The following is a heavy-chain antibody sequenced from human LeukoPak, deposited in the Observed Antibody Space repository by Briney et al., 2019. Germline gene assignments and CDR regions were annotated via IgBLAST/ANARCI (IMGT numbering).Heavy chain of an antibody. CDR1: GFTFSDYY. Sequence: PGGSLRLSCAASGFTFSDYYMSWVRQAPGKGLEWVSYISSRGNTIYYADSVKGRFTISRDNTKKTLYLQMNSLRADDTAIYYCAREVHGTPDHAFDSWGQGTLVSVSP. V-gene: IGHV3-11*01. J-gene: IGHJ4*02. CDR3: AREVHGTPDHAFDS. CDR2: ISSRGNTI. D-gene: IGHD1-14*01.